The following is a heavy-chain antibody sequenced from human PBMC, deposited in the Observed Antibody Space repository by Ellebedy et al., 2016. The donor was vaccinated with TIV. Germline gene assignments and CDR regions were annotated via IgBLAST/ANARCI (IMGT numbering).Heavy chain of an antibody. D-gene: IGHD2-8*01. CDR1: GYTFTSYA. CDR2: INAGNGNT. V-gene: IGHV1-3*01. CDR3: VRGGVGQYCTDGVCLQGLDY. Sequence: AASVKVSCKASGYTFTSYAMHWVRQAPGQRLEWMGWINAGNGNTKYSQKFQGRVTITTDTSASTAYMELSSLRSEDTALYYCVRGGVGQYCTDGVCLQGLDYWGQGTLVTVSS. J-gene: IGHJ4*02.